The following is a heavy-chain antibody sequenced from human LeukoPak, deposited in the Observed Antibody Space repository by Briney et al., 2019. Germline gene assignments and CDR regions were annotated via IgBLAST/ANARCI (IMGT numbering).Heavy chain of an antibody. CDR2: IIPILGIA. CDR1: GGTFSSYA. Sequence: SVKVSCKASGGTFSSYAISWVRQAPGQGLEWMGRIIPILGIANYAQKFQGRVTTTADKSTSTAYLELSSLRSEDTAVYYCVGIAAAGTGAFWFDYWGQGTLVTVSS. J-gene: IGHJ4*02. D-gene: IGHD6-13*01. CDR3: VGIAAAGTGAFWFDY. V-gene: IGHV1-69*04.